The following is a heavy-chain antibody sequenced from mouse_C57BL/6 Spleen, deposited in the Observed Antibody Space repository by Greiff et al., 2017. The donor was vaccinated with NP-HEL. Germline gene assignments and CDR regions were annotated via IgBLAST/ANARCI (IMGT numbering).Heavy chain of an antibody. D-gene: IGHD1-1*01. J-gene: IGHJ4*01. CDR3: ADDGFPYYAMDY. Sequence: QVQLQQSGPELVKPGASVKISCKASGYAFSSSWMNWVKQRPGKGLEWIGRIYPGDGDTNYNGKFKGKATLTADKSSSTAYMQLRSLTSEDSAVYFCADDGFPYYAMDYWGQGTSVTVSS. V-gene: IGHV1-82*01. CDR2: IYPGDGDT. CDR1: GYAFSSSW.